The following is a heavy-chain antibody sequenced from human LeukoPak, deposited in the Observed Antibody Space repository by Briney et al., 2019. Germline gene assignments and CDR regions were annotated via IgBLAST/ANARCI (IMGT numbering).Heavy chain of an antibody. J-gene: IGHJ6*02. D-gene: IGHD3-10*01. Sequence: GGSLRLSCAASGFTFSSYSMNWVRQARGKGLEWVSYISSSSSTIYYADSVKDRSTISRDNAKNSLYLQMNSLRAEDTAVYYCARDRDGFGELLPYYYYYGMDVWGQGTTVTVSS. CDR3: ARDRDGFGELLPYYYYYGMDV. CDR1: GFTFSSYS. V-gene: IGHV3-48*01. CDR2: ISSSSSTI.